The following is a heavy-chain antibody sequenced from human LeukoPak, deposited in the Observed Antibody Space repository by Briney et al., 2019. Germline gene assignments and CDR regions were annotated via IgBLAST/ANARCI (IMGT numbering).Heavy chain of an antibody. D-gene: IGHD3-22*01. CDR2: IIPIFGTA. Sequence: SVKVSCKASGGTFSSYAISWVRQAPGQGLEWMGGIIPIFGTANYAQKFQGRVTITADESTSTAYMELNSLRAEDTAVYYCAKDLNIYYDSSGYYNWGQGTLVTVSS. CDR1: GGTFSSYA. CDR3: AKDLNIYYDSSGYYN. V-gene: IGHV1-69*13. J-gene: IGHJ4*02.